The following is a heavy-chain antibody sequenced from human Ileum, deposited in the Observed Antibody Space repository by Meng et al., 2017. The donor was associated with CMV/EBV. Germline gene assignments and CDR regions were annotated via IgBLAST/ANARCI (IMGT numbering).Heavy chain of an antibody. J-gene: IGHJ5*02. V-gene: IGHV3-74*01. CDR3: ATEETRGWFDP. D-gene: IGHD4-11*01. CDR2: VSRDGSAT. CDR1: GFTFSRSW. Sequence: SCAASGFTFSRSWMHWVRQAPGKGLVWVSRVSRDGSATYYADSVKGRFTISRDNAKNTLYLQMNSLRAEDTAVYYCATEETRGWFDPWGQGTLVTVSS.